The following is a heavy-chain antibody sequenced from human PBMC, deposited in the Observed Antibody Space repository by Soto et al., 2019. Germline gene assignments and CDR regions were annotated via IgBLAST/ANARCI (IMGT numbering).Heavy chain of an antibody. J-gene: IGHJ4*02. CDR3: ARLRDCSRTSCYWVDN. V-gene: IGHV4-59*12. CDR1: GGSISSYY. Sequence: SETLSLTCTVSGGSISSYYWSWIRQPPGKGLEWIRYAYYSGSTNYNPSLKSRVTISVGTSKNHFSLKLSSVTAADTAVYYCARLRDCSRTSCYWVDNWGQGTLVTVSS. CDR2: AYYSGST. D-gene: IGHD2-2*01.